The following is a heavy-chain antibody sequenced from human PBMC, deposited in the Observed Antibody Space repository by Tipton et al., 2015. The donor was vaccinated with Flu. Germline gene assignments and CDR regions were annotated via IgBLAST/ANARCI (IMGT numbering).Heavy chain of an antibody. CDR2: IYYSGST. D-gene: IGHD3-22*01. V-gene: IGHV4-59*01. J-gene: IGHJ4*02. Sequence: LRLSCTVSGGSISSYYWSWIRQPPGKGLEWIGYIYYSGSTNYNPSLKSRVTISVDTSKNQFSLKLSSVTAADTAVYYCARGSYYYDSSGYYYIDYWGQGTLVTVSS. CDR3: ARGSYYYDSSGYYYIDY. CDR1: GGSISSYY.